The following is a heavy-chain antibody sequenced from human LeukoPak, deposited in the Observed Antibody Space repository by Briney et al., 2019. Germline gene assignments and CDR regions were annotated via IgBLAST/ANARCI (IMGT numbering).Heavy chain of an antibody. Sequence: ASVKVSCKASGYTFTGYYMRWVRQAPGQGLEWMGIINPSGGSTSYAEKFQGRVTMTRDMSTNTVYMELSSLRSEDTAVYYCARGLTFAYDSSGYYTPDAFDIWGQGTMVTVSS. CDR2: INPSGGST. J-gene: IGHJ3*02. V-gene: IGHV1-46*01. CDR3: ARGLTFAYDSSGYYTPDAFDI. D-gene: IGHD3-22*01. CDR1: GYTFTGYY.